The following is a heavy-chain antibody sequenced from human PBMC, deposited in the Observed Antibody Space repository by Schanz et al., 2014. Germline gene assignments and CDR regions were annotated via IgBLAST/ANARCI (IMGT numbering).Heavy chain of an antibody. Sequence: EVQLLESGGGLVEPGGSLRLSCAASGFSFSSYAMGWVRQAPGKGLEWVANIKKDGSEKYYVDSVKGRFTISRDNAKNSLFLQMNSLRPEDTAVYYCARGGPAYYFDDWGQGTLVTVSS. V-gene: IGHV3-7*01. CDR1: GFSFSSYA. CDR3: ARGGPAYYFDD. CDR2: IKKDGSEK. J-gene: IGHJ4*02.